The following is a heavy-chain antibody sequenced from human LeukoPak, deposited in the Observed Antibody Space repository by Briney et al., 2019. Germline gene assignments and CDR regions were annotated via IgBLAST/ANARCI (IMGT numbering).Heavy chain of an antibody. Sequence: PGGSLRLSCAASGFTFSSYWMHWVRHAPGKGLMWGSRINSDGRSTSYADSVKGRFTISRDNAKNTLYLQMNSLRAEDTAVFYCARLGQAGYVGYPLDYRGQGTLVTVSS. CDR2: INSDGRST. CDR3: ARLGQAGYVGYPLDY. CDR1: GFTFSSYW. V-gene: IGHV3-74*01. J-gene: IGHJ4*02. D-gene: IGHD5-12*01.